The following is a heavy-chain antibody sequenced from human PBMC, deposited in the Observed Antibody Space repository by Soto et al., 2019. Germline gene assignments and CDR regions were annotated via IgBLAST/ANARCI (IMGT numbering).Heavy chain of an antibody. J-gene: IGHJ5*02. CDR2: ISGSGGST. D-gene: IGHD6-19*01. CDR1: GFTFSSYA. V-gene: IGHV3-23*01. Sequence: EVQLLESGGGLVQPGGSLRLSCAASGFTFSSYAMSWVRQAPGKGLEWVSAISGSGGSTYYADSVKGRFTISRDNSKNTLYLPMNSLRAEDTAVYYCAKDIAVAGIRGWFDPWGQGTLVTVSS. CDR3: AKDIAVAGIRGWFDP.